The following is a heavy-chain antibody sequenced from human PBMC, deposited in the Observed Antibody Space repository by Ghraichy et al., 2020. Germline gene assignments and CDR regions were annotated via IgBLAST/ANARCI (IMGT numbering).Heavy chain of an antibody. D-gene: IGHD5-18*01. CDR2: LSSDAGII. J-gene: IGHJ4*02. CDR1: GFTFNSYW. Sequence: GALRLSCAASGFTFNSYWMHWVRQVPGKGLVWVSRLSSDAGIIDYADSVKGRFTISRDNAKDTLSLQLNSLRADDTAVCYCVRGLRNSLDYWGQGTVVTVSS. CDR3: VRGLRNSLDY. V-gene: IGHV3-74*01.